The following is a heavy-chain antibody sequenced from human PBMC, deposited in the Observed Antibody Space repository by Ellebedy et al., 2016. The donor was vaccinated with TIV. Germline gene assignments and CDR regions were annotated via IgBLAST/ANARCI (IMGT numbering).Heavy chain of an antibody. D-gene: IGHD5-18*01. CDR1: GGSISSYY. CDR2: IYTSGST. J-gene: IGHJ6*02. Sequence: SETLSLTCTVSGGSISSYYWSWIRQPAGKGLEWIGRIYTSGSTNYNPSLKSRVTISVDTSKNQFSLKLSSVTAADTAVYYCARGRAAMVDHYYYYGMDVWGQGTTVTVSS. V-gene: IGHV4-4*07. CDR3: ARGRAAMVDHYYYYGMDV.